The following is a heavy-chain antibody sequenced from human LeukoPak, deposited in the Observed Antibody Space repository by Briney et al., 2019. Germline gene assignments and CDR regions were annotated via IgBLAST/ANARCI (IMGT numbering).Heavy chain of an antibody. D-gene: IGHD3-22*01. CDR2: ISGNGHQT. CDR3: AKDAYYYDSSGYLIPFDY. Sequence: PGGSRRLSCSVSGFTFSRFAMTWVRHLPGRGLEWVSSISGNGHQTYYADSVKGRFSVSRDNSKNILYLQMDSLRADDSALYYCAKDAYYYDSSGYLIPFDYWGQGTLVTVSS. V-gene: IGHV3-23*01. CDR1: GFTFSRFA. J-gene: IGHJ4*02.